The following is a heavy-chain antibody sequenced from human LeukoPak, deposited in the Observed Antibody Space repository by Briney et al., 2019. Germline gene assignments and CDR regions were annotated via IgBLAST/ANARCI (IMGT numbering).Heavy chain of an antibody. CDR3: ARYLGYCSGGSCYSDY. J-gene: IGHJ4*02. V-gene: IGHV5-51*01. Sequence: GESLKISCKGSGYRFTSYWIGWVRQMPGKGLEWMGIIYPGDSDTRYSPSFQGQVTISADKSISTAYLQWSSLKASDTAMYYCARYLGYCSGGSCYSDYWGQGTLVTVSS. CDR2: IYPGDSDT. D-gene: IGHD2-15*01. CDR1: GYRFTSYW.